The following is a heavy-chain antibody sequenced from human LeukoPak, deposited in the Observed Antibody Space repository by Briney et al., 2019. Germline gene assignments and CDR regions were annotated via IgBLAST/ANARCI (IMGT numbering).Heavy chain of an antibody. CDR3: ARDMSWGSNWFDP. J-gene: IGHJ5*02. D-gene: IGHD7-27*01. CDR2: IKQDGSEK. Sequence: PGGSLRLSCAASGFTFSSYWMSWVRQAPGKGLEWVANIKQDGSEKYYVDSVKGRFTISRDNAKNSLYLQMNSLRAEYTAVYYCARDMSWGSNWFDPWGQGTLVTVSS. V-gene: IGHV3-7*01. CDR1: GFTFSSYW.